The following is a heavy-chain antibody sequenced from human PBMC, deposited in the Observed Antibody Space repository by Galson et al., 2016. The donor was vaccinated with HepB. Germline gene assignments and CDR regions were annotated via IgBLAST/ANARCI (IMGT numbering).Heavy chain of an antibody. J-gene: IGHJ5*02. V-gene: IGHV3-7*01. Sequence: SLRLSCAASGFSVNNFWMSWVRQAPGKGLEWVANIKQDGSEKYYVDSAEGRFTISRDNAENSLYLQMNSLRVDDTAVYYCARQRGDGTNSYWWDLFDPWGQGTLVTVSS. D-gene: IGHD2-8*02. CDR3: ARQRGDGTNSYWWDLFDP. CDR2: IKQDGSEK. CDR1: GFSVNNFW.